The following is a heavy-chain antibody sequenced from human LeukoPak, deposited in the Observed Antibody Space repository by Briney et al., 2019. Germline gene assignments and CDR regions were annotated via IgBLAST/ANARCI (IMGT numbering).Heavy chain of an antibody. J-gene: IGHJ4*02. CDR3: ARRPYYDSSGALGNAGL. CDR1: GYTFTSYG. Sequence: ASVKVSCKASGYTFTSYGISWVRQAPGQGLEWMGWISAYNGNTNYAQKLQGRVTMTTDTSTSTAYMELRSLRAEDTAVYYCARRPYYDSSGALGNAGLWGQGTLVTVSS. D-gene: IGHD3-22*01. CDR2: ISAYNGNT. V-gene: IGHV1-18*01.